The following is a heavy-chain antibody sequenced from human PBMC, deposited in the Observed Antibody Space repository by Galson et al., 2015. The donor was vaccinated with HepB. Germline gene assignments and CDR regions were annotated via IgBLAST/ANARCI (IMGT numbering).Heavy chain of an antibody. CDR1: GYTLTELS. J-gene: IGHJ4*02. CDR3: ATRVMLGNWNYVLDY. D-gene: IGHD1-7*01. V-gene: IGHV1-24*01. Sequence: SVKVSCKVSGYTLTELSMHWVRQAPGKGLEWMGGFDPEDGETIYAQKFQGRVTMTEDTSTDTAYMELSSLRSEDTAVYYCATRVMLGNWNYVLDYWGQGTLVTVSS. CDR2: FDPEDGET.